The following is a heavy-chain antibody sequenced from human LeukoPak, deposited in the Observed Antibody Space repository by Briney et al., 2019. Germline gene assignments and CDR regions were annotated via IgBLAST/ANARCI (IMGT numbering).Heavy chain of an antibody. CDR3: ARAAMTTVHYYYYMDV. J-gene: IGHJ6*03. Sequence: PSETLSLTCTVSGGSISSYYWSWIRQPPGKGLEWIGYIYYSGSTNYNPSLKSRVTISVDTSKNHFSLKLSSVTAADTAVYYCARAAMTTVHYYYYMDVWGKGTTVTISS. V-gene: IGHV4-59*01. CDR2: IYYSGST. CDR1: GGSISSYY. D-gene: IGHD4-17*01.